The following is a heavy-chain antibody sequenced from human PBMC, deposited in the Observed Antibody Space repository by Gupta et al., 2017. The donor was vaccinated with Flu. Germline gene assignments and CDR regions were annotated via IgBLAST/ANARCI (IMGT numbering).Heavy chain of an antibody. D-gene: IGHD1-1*01. V-gene: IGHV4-34*01. CDR1: GGSFSGYY. CDR3: AARGPSTQLRLRQRTYYFDY. CDR2: INHSGST. Sequence: QVQLQQWGAGLLKPSETLSLTCAVYGGSFSGYYWSWIRQPPGKGLEWIGEINHSGSTNYNPSLKSRVTISVDTSKNQFSLKLSSVTAADTAVYYCAARGPSTQLRLRQRTYYFDYWGQGTLVTVAS. J-gene: IGHJ4*02.